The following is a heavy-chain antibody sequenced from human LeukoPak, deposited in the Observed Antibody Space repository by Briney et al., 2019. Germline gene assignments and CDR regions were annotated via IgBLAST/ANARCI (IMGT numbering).Heavy chain of an antibody. CDR2: ISSSGSTI. D-gene: IGHD4-17*01. CDR1: GFTFSSYA. Sequence: PGGSLRLSCAASGFTFSSYAMSWVRQAPGKGLEWVSYISSSGSTIYYADSVKGRFTISRDNAKNSLYLQMNSLRAEDTAVYYCARVPTHPDYNWFDPWGQGTLVTVSS. V-gene: IGHV3-48*03. CDR3: ARVPTHPDYNWFDP. J-gene: IGHJ5*02.